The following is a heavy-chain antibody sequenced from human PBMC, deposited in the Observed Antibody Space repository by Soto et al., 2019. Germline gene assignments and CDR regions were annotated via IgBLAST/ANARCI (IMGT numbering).Heavy chain of an antibody. D-gene: IGHD2-2*01. CDR2: INHSGST. J-gene: IGHJ3*02. CDR1: GGSFSGYY. Sequence: SETLSLTCAVYGGSFSGYYWSWIRQPPGKGLEWIGEINHSGSTNYNPSLKSRVTISVDTSKNQFSLKLSSVTAADTAVYYCARIPPSLDIVVVPAARIGAFDIWGQGTMVTVSS. V-gene: IGHV4-34*01. CDR3: ARIPPSLDIVVVPAARIGAFDI.